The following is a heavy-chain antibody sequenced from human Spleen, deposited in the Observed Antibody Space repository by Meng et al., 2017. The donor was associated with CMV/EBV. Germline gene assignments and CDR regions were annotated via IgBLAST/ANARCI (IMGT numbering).Heavy chain of an antibody. CDR3: ARGLLYSSGWFFDY. V-gene: IGHV4-4*07. J-gene: IGHJ4*02. D-gene: IGHD6-19*01. CDR2: IYTSGST. CDR1: GGSISSYY. Sequence: QVQLQESGPGLVNPSETLSLTCTGSGGSISSYYWSWIRQPAGKGLEWIGRIYTSGSTNYNPSLKRRVTMSVDTSKNQFSLKLSSVTAADTAVYYCARGLLYSSGWFFDYWGQGTLVTVSS.